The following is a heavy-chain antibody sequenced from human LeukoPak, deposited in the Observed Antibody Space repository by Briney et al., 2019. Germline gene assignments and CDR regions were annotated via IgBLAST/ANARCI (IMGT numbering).Heavy chain of an antibody. CDR2: FDPEDGAT. CDR1: GYTLTELS. J-gene: IGHJ3*02. Sequence: ASVKLSCKVSGYTLTELSMHWVRQAPGKGLEWMGGFDPEDGATIYAQKFQGRVTMTEDTSTDTAYMELSSLRSEDTAVYYCATGPGVGWFDAFDIWGQGTMVTVSS. D-gene: IGHD3-3*01. CDR3: ATGPGVGWFDAFDI. V-gene: IGHV1-24*01.